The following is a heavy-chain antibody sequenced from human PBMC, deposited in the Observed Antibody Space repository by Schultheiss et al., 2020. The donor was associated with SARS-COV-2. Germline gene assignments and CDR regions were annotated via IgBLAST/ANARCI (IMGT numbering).Heavy chain of an antibody. V-gene: IGHV3-74*01. J-gene: IGHJ4*02. CDR1: GFTFSSYS. Sequence: GGSLRLSCAASGFTFSSYSMNWVRQVPGKGLVWVSRINGAGSSTTYADSVKGRFTISRDNAKNTVYLQMNSLRAEDTAVYYCVRADYGANSEFDYWGQGTLVTVSS. CDR2: INGAGSST. CDR3: VRADYGANSEFDY. D-gene: IGHD4-23*01.